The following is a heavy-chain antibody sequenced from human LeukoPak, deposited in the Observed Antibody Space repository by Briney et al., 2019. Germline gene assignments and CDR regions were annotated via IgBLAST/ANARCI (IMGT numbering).Heavy chain of an antibody. D-gene: IGHD2-21*01. J-gene: IGHJ4*02. CDR3: GRGALHWSIPAIPRAH. CDR1: GYTFTGYY. V-gene: IGHV1-2*06. CDR2: INPNSGGT. Sequence: ASVKVSCKASGYTFTGYYMHWVRQAPGQGLEWMGRINPNSGGTNYAQKFQGRVTMTRDTSISTAYMELSRLSSIATAVYYWGRGALHWSIPAIPRAHWDQRPLLTVSS.